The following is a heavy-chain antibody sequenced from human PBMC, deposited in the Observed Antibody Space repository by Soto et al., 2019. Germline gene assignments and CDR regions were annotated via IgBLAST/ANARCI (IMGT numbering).Heavy chain of an antibody. V-gene: IGHV3-48*01. J-gene: IGHJ5*02. CDR2: ISSSSSTI. CDR1: GFTFSSYS. D-gene: IGHD2-2*01. Sequence: PGGSLRLSCAASGFTFSSYSMNWVRQAPGKGLEWVSYISSSSSTIYYADTVKGRFTISRDNAKNSLYLQMNSLRAEDTAVYYFSRDWWPIVVVPAAQFLRFDPWGQGTLVTVSS. CDR3: SRDWWPIVVVPAAQFLRFDP.